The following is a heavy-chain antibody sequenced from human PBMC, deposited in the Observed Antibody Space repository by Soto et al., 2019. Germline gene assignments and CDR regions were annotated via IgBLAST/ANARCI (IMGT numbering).Heavy chain of an antibody. V-gene: IGHV3-9*01. Sequence: GGSLRLSCAASGFTFDDYAMHWVRQAPGKGLEWVSGISWNSGSIGYADSVKSRFTISRDNAKNSLYLQMNSLRAEDTALYYCARSMGYDSSGYYSDYWGQGTLVTVSS. CDR2: ISWNSGSI. CDR1: GFTFDDYA. J-gene: IGHJ4*02. D-gene: IGHD3-22*01. CDR3: ARSMGYDSSGYYSDY.